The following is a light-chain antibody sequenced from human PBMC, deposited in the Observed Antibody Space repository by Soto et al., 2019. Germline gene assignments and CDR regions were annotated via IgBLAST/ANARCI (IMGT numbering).Light chain of an antibody. CDR2: DAF. V-gene: IGKV3-15*01. CDR3: QQYDEWPRT. CDR1: QNVKTR. J-gene: IGKJ4*01. Sequence: EKVMTQSPATLSVSPGERATLSCRASQNVKTRLAWYQQKPGQAPRLLIYDAFTRATGIPARFSGSASGTEFTLTISSLQSEDFAVYYCQQYDEWPRTFGGGTKVEIK.